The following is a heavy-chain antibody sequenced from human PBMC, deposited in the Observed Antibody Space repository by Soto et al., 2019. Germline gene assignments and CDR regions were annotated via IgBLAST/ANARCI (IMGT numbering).Heavy chain of an antibody. D-gene: IGHD3-16*01. CDR2: IDSSGEK. J-gene: IGHJ5*02. CDR3: ARRHLAVAVSPWFDP. V-gene: IGHV2-26*01. CDR1: GLSITDSAMG. Sequence: QVTLKESGPVLVNPTETLTLRCTVSGLSITDSAMGVSWIRQPPGKSLEWLAHIDSSGEKSYRTFLKSRLTISKDTSKSQIVLIMTNMDPADTATYYCARRHLAVAVSPWFDPWGQGILVTVSS.